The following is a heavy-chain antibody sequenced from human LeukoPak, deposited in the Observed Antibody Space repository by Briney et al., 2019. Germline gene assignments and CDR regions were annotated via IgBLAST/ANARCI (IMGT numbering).Heavy chain of an antibody. J-gene: IGHJ4*02. CDR3: ARDNGNKYYFDY. CDR2: ISSNSKYT. D-gene: IGHD2-8*01. V-gene: IGHV3-11*05. Sequence: GGSLRLSCAASGFTFSSSTMSWIRQAPGKELEWISYISSNSKYTKYADSVKGRFTISRDNAKKSLYLQMNSLRAEDTAVYYCARDNGNKYYFDYWGQGTLVTVSS. CDR1: GFTFSSST.